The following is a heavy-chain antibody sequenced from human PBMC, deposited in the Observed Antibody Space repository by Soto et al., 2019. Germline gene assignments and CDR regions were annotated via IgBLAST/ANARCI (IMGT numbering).Heavy chain of an antibody. CDR3: ARDSTNYDFWSGHYYYGMDV. J-gene: IGHJ6*02. V-gene: IGHV4-30-4*01. CDR2: IYYSGST. D-gene: IGHD3-3*01. Sequence: QVQLQESGPGLVKPSQTLSLTCTVSGGSISSGDYYWSWIRQPPGKGLEWIGYIYYSGSTYYNPSLKSRVTISVDTSKNQFSLKLSSVTAADTAVYYCARDSTNYDFWSGHYYYGMDVWGQGTTVTVSS. CDR1: GGSISSGDYY.